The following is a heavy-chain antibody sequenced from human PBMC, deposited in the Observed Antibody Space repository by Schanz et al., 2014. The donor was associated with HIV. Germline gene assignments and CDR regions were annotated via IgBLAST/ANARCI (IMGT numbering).Heavy chain of an antibody. D-gene: IGHD1-26*01. CDR2: INWNSGRI. V-gene: IGHV3-9*01. Sequence: EVQLVESGGGVVQPGRSLRLSCAAFGLTFDDYAMHWVRQVPGKGLEWVSGINWNSGRIGYADSVKGRFTISRDNVKNSLFLQMNSLRAEDTAMYYCARDVGAGANDYWGQGTLVTVSS. CDR1: GLTFDDYA. CDR3: ARDVGAGANDY. J-gene: IGHJ4*02.